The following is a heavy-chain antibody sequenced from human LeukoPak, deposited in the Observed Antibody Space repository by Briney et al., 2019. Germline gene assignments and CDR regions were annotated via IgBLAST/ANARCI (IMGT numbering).Heavy chain of an antibody. CDR1: GYTFSDYY. J-gene: IGHJ4*02. CDR3: ARAKEVTTAVSPDYFDY. V-gene: IGHV1-2*02. Sequence: WASVKVSCKASGYTFSDYYIHWVRQAPGQGLEWMGWINPNSGGTNYAQKFQGRVTMTRDTSISTAYMELSRLRSDDTAVYYCARAKEVTTAVSPDYFDYWGQGTLVSVSS. D-gene: IGHD4-23*01. CDR2: INPNSGGT.